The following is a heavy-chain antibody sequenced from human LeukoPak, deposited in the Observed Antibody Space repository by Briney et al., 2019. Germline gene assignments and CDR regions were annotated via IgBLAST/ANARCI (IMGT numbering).Heavy chain of an antibody. Sequence: ASVKVSCKASGYTFTNYGISWVRQAPGQGLEWMGWISPYNANTNYAQKLQGRVTTTADTSTSTAYMELRSLRSDDTALYYCARDHAVAVLANYYYYYYMDVWGKGTTVTISS. J-gene: IGHJ6*03. CDR3: ARDHAVAVLANYYYYYYMDV. D-gene: IGHD3-3*02. V-gene: IGHV1-18*01. CDR2: ISPYNANT. CDR1: GYTFTNYG.